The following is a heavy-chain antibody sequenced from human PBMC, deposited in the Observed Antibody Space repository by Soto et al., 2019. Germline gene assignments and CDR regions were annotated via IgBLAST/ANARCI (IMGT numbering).Heavy chain of an antibody. CDR1: GGTFSSYT. CDR3: ASPPPAKRAEYFQH. Sequence: QVQLVQSGAEVKKPGSSVKVSCKASGGTFSSYTISWVRQAPGQGLEWMGRIIPILGIANYAQKFQGRVTITADKSTSTDYMELSSLRSEDTAVYYCASPPPAKRAEYFQHWGQGTLVTVSS. J-gene: IGHJ1*01. CDR2: IIPILGIA. V-gene: IGHV1-69*02.